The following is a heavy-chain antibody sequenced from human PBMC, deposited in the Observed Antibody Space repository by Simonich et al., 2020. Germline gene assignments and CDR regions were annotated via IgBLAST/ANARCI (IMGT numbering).Heavy chain of an antibody. D-gene: IGHD1-26*01. Sequence: QVQLVQSGAEVKKPGASVKVSCKASGYTFTGYYMHWVRQAPGQGLGWMGWINPNSGGTNNAQKFQGRVTMTRDTSISTAYMELSRLRSDDTAVYYCARDLRGSYYYYYYMDVWGKGTTVTVSS. CDR3: ARDLRGSYYYYYYMDV. J-gene: IGHJ6*03. CDR1: GYTFTGYY. V-gene: IGHV1-2*02. CDR2: INPNSGGT.